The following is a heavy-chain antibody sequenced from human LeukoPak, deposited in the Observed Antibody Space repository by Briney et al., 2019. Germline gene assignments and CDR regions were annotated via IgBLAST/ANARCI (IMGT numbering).Heavy chain of an antibody. V-gene: IGHV4-59*01. Sequence: SETLSLTCAVYGGSFSGYYWSWIRQPPGKGLEWIEYIYYSGSTNYNPSLKSRVTTSVDTSKNQFSLKLSSVTAADTAVYYCARVLSRLGVMTTVVTPDAFDIWGQGTVVTVSS. CDR3: ARVLSRLGVMTTVVTPDAFDI. D-gene: IGHD4-23*01. CDR1: GGSFSGYY. CDR2: IYYSGST. J-gene: IGHJ3*02.